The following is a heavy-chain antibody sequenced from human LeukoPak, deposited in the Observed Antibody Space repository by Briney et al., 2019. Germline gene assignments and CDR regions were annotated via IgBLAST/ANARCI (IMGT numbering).Heavy chain of an antibody. Sequence: GGSLRLSCAASEFTFSRHWMHWVRQAPGKGLVWVSRINPDGSTTNYADPVKGRFTVSRDNAKDTLYLQMNTLRAEDTAVYYCAGSLVGASDYWGQGTLVTVSS. V-gene: IGHV3-74*01. CDR2: INPDGSTT. CDR3: AGSLVGASDY. D-gene: IGHD1-26*01. J-gene: IGHJ4*02. CDR1: EFTFSRHW.